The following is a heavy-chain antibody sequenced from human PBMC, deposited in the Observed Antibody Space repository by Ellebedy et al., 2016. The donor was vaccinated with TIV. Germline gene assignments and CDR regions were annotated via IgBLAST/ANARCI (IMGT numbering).Heavy chain of an antibody. CDR1: GGSISSYY. Sequence: SETLSLXCTVSGGSISSYYWSWIRQPPGKGLEWIGYIYNSGTTNYNPSLKSRVTISVDTSKNQFSLKLNSVTAADTAVYYCARIGSNSVRDWGQGTLVTVSS. D-gene: IGHD4-23*01. CDR3: ARIGSNSVRD. V-gene: IGHV4-59*01. CDR2: IYNSGTT. J-gene: IGHJ4*02.